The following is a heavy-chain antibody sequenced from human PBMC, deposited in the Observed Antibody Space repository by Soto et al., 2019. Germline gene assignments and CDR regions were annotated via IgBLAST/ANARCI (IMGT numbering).Heavy chain of an antibody. CDR3: ARGRVSPYYYGSGSYYARGNFDY. CDR2: INHSGST. CDR1: GGSFSGYY. Sequence: SETLSLTCAVYGGSFSGYYWSWIRQPPGKGLEWIGEINHSGSTNYNPSLKSRVTISVDTSKNQFSLKLSSVTAADTAVYYCARGRVSPYYYGSGSYYARGNFDYWGQGTLVTVSS. V-gene: IGHV4-34*01. J-gene: IGHJ4*02. D-gene: IGHD3-10*01.